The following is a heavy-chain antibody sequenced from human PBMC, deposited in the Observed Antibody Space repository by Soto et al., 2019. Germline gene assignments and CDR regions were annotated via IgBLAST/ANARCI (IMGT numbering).Heavy chain of an antibody. D-gene: IGHD3-22*01. CDR1: GGTFSSYA. CDR2: IIPIFGTA. V-gene: IGHV1-69*13. Sequence: ASVKVSCKASGGTFSSYASSWVRQAPGQGLEWMGGIIPIFGTANYAQKFQGRVTITADESTSTAYMELSSLRSEDTAVYYCARDRPDYYDSSGYYRPQALYYWGQGTLVTVSS. J-gene: IGHJ4*02. CDR3: ARDRPDYYDSSGYYRPQALYY.